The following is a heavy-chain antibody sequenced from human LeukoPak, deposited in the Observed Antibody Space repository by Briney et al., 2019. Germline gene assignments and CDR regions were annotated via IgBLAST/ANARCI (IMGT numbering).Heavy chain of an antibody. V-gene: IGHV4-59*08. CDR3: ARHGGGYGSGSYYFDY. Sequence: SETLSLTCTVSGGSISSYYWSWIRQPPGKGLEWIGYIYYSGSTNYNPSLKSRVTISVGTSKNQFSLKLSSVTAADTAVYYCARHGGGYGSGSYYFDYWGQGTLVTVSS. CDR1: GGSISSYY. D-gene: IGHD3-10*01. J-gene: IGHJ4*02. CDR2: IYYSGST.